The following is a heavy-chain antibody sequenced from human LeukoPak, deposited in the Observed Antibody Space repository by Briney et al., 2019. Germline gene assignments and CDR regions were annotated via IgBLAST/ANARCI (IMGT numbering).Heavy chain of an antibody. CDR3: AKEEGYSYGSNY. CDR1: GFTFSSYG. D-gene: IGHD5-18*01. Sequence: PGGPLRLSCAASGFTFSSYGMHWVRQAPGKGLEWVAFIRYDGSNKYYADSVKGRFTISRDNSKNTLYLQMNSLRAEDTAVYYCAKEEGYSYGSNYWGQGTLVTVSS. J-gene: IGHJ4*02. CDR2: IRYDGSNK. V-gene: IGHV3-30*02.